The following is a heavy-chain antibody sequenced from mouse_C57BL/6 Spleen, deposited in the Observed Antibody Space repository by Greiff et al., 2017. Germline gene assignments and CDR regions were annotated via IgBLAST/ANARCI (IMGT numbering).Heavy chain of an antibody. D-gene: IGHD3-2*02. J-gene: IGHJ4*01. CDR1: GYTFTDYY. CDR3: AREGQLRLEDAMDY. V-gene: IGHV1-26*01. Sequence: EVQLQQSGPELVKPGASVKISCKASGYTFTDYYMNWVKQSQGKSLEWIGDINPNNGGTSYNQKFKGKGTLTGDKSSSTAYMELRSLTSEDSAVYYCAREGQLRLEDAMDYWGQGTSVTVSS. CDR2: INPNNGGT.